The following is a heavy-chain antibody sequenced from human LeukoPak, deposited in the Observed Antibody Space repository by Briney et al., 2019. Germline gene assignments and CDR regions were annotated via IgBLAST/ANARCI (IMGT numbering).Heavy chain of an antibody. D-gene: IGHD6-13*01. CDR3: AKGASTTSGYGRHFDL. CDR1: GFTFNSYA. V-gene: IGHV3-23*01. CDR2: ISAGGGTP. J-gene: IGHJ2*01. Sequence: GGSLRLSCAASGFTFNSYAMSWVRQAPGEGLEWISGISAGGGTPYYVDAVSGRFTISRDNSKNTLYLQMNSLRVDDTAVYYCAKGASTTSGYGRHFDLWGRGTLVSVSS.